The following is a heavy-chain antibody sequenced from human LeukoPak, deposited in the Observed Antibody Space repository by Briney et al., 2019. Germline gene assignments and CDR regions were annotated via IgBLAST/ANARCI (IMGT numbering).Heavy chain of an antibody. CDR2: ISYDGSDK. V-gene: IGHV3-30*01. J-gene: IGHJ4*02. Sequence: GGSLRLSCAASGIVVSDNYMTWVRQAPGKGLEWVAVISYDGSDKYYADSVKGRFTISRDNPKNTLYLQMNSLRAEDTAVYYCARARGGTYGDFFDYWGQGTLVSVSS. D-gene: IGHD1-26*01. CDR1: GIVVSDNY. CDR3: ARARGGTYGDFFDY.